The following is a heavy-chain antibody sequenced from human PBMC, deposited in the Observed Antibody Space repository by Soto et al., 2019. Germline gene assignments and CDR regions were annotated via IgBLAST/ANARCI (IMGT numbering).Heavy chain of an antibody. CDR1: GYTFTGYH. V-gene: IGHV1-2*02. CDR3: ARVGPARYGMDV. Sequence: ASVKVSCKASGYTFTGYHMHWVRQAPGQGLEWMGWINPNSGGTNYAQKLQGRVTMTRDTSISTAYMEVSRLRSEDTAVYYCARVGPARYGMDVWGQGTTVTVSS. J-gene: IGHJ6*02. CDR2: INPNSGGT.